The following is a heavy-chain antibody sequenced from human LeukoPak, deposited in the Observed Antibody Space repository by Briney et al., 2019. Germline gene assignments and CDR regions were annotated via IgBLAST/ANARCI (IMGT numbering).Heavy chain of an antibody. J-gene: IGHJ4*02. Sequence: SQTLSLTCAISGDSVSSNSATLNWIRQSPSRGLEWLGRTYYRSKWDNDYAVSVKSRITINPDTSKNQFSLQLKSVTPEDTAVYYCARNYYGSGSYYSHFDYWGQGTLVTVSS. D-gene: IGHD3-10*01. CDR2: TYYRSKWDN. CDR1: GDSVSSNSAT. CDR3: ARNYYGSGSYYSHFDY. V-gene: IGHV6-1*01.